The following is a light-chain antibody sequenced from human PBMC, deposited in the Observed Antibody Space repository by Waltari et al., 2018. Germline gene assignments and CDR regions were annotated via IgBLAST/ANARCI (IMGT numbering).Light chain of an antibody. Sequence: QSALTQPASVSGSPGQSITISCTGTSSDIGVYNHVSWYQQHPGKAPKLMIYDVTNRLSGVSDRVSGSKSDYTAALTISGLQAEDEADYYCSSYTTSISYVFGTGTRVTVL. CDR2: DVT. CDR1: SSDIGVYNH. V-gene: IGLV2-14*03. J-gene: IGLJ1*01. CDR3: SSYTTSISYV.